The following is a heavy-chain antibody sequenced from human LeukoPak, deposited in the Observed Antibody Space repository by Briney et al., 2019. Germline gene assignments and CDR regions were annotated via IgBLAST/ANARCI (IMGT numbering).Heavy chain of an antibody. CDR1: GGSFSGYY. Sequence: PSETLSLTCAVYGGSFSGYYWTWIRQSPGRGLEWIGEVHYSGSATYNPSLKSRVTISVDTSINQFSLKMNSVTAADTAVYYCARDPHCSSTSCRFDYWGQGTLVTVSS. D-gene: IGHD2-2*01. CDR3: ARDPHCSSTSCRFDY. CDR2: VHYSGSA. V-gene: IGHV4-34*01. J-gene: IGHJ4*02.